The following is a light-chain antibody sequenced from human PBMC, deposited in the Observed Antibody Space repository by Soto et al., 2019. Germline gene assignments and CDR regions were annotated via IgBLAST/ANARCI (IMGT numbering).Light chain of an antibody. V-gene: IGLV2-14*03. Sequence: QSALTQPASVSGSPGQSITISCTGTSTDVGSYNFVSWYQQRPGNAPKLVIFDVTNRPSEVSDRFSGSKSGNTASLTISGLQFEDEADYYCSSYRGSSTPVFGGGTKVTV. CDR3: SSYRGSSTPV. CDR2: DVT. J-gene: IGLJ2*01. CDR1: STDVGSYNF.